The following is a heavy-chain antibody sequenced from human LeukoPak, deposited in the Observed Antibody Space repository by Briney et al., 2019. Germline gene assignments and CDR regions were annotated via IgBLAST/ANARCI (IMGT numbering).Heavy chain of an antibody. CDR3: ARDLMITFGGVTPDY. CDR1: GFTFSSYG. V-gene: IGHV3-33*01. CDR2: IWYDGSNK. D-gene: IGHD3-16*01. Sequence: GRSPRLSCAASGFTFSSYGMHWVRQAPGKGLEWVAVIWYDGSNKYYADSVKGRFTISRDNSKNTLYLQMNSLRAEDTAVYYCARDLMITFGGVTPDYWGQGTLATVTS. J-gene: IGHJ4*02.